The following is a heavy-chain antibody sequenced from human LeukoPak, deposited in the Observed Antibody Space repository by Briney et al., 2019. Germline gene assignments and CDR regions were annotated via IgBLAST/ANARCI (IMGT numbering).Heavy chain of an antibody. CDR3: VKDYYYYDFSQY. D-gene: IGHD3-22*01. J-gene: IGHJ1*01. CDR2: INWNGGST. Sequence: PGGSLRLSCAASGFTFDDYGMSWVRQAPGKELEWVSGINWNGGSTYYADSVKGRFTISRDNAKDTLDLQMNSLRAEDTAVYYCVKDYYYYDFSQYWGLGALVTVSS. V-gene: IGHV3-20*04. CDR1: GFTFDDYG.